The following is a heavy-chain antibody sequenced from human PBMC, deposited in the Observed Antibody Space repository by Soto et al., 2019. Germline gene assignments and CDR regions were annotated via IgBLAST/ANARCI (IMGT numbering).Heavy chain of an antibody. V-gene: IGHV3-64*01. J-gene: IGHJ4*01. CDR1: GFTFSSYA. D-gene: IGHD6-13*01. CDR2: ITSNGGST. CDR3: ARYSAASGTYYFDY. Sequence: GGSLRLSCAASGFTFSSYAMYWVRQAPGKGLEYDSAITSNGGSTYYANSVKGRFTISRDNSKNTLYLQMGSLRAEDMAVYFCARYSAASGTYYFDYWGPGTLVTVSS.